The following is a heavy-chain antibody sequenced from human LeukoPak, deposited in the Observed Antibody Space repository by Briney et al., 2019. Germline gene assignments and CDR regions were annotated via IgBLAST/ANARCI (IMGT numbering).Heavy chain of an antibody. CDR2: ISYDGSNK. Sequence: PGRSLRLSCAASGFTFGSYAMYWVRQAPGKGLEWVAVISYDGSNKYYADSVKGRFTISRDNSKNTLYLQMNSLRAEDTAVYYCARDKGLYDSSSGFDPWGQGTLVTVSS. V-gene: IGHV3-30*01. D-gene: IGHD3-22*01. CDR1: GFTFGSYA. CDR3: ARDKGLYDSSSGFDP. J-gene: IGHJ5*02.